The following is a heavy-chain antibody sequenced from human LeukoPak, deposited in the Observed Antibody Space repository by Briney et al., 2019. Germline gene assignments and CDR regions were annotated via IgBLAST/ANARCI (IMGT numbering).Heavy chain of an antibody. V-gene: IGHV4-61*02. CDR2: IYTIAST. CDR3: ARVDIPMAGHAFDI. J-gene: IGHJ3*02. D-gene: IGHD5-18*01. CDR1: GGSISSGSYY. Sequence: LSLTCTVSGGSISSGSYYWSWIRQPAGKGLEWIERIYTIASTNYNPSLRSRVTILLDTSKNQFSLNLNSVTAADTAVYYCARVDIPMAGHAFDIWGQGTMVTVSS.